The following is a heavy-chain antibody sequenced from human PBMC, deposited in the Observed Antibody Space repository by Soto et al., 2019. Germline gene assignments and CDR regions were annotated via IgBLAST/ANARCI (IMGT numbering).Heavy chain of an antibody. CDR2: ASYDGSNK. Sequence: QVQLVESGGGVVQPGTSLRLSCVGSGFTFRSYVIHWVRQAPGKGLEWVALASYDGSNKYFDDSVKGRLTISRDNSRNTVDVQMDSLRLEDTAVYYCARWGTTGGLDVWGQGTLVSVSS. D-gene: IGHD3-16*01. CDR3: ARWGTTGGLDV. V-gene: IGHV3-30*19. J-gene: IGHJ4*02. CDR1: GFTFRSYV.